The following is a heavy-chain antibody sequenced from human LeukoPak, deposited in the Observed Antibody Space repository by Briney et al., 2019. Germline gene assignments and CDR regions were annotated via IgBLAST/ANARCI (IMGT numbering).Heavy chain of an antibody. D-gene: IGHD3-10*01. CDR3: AKPLAIGDAFDI. CDR1: GFTFSSYG. Sequence: GSLRLSCAASGFTFSSYGMHWVRQAPGKGLEWVAFIRYDGSNKYYADSVKGRFTISRDNSKNTLYLQMNSLRAEDTAVYYCAKPLAIGDAFDIWGQGTMVTVSS. J-gene: IGHJ3*02. V-gene: IGHV3-30*02. CDR2: IRYDGSNK.